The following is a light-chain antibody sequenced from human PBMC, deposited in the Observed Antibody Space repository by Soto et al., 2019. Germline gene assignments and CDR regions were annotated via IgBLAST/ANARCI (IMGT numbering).Light chain of an antibody. J-gene: IGLJ3*02. CDR2: EVS. Sequence: QLVLTQPASVSGSPGQSITISCSGSNSDVGGYNYVSWYQHHPGKAPQLMIYEVSNRPSGVSNRFSGSKSGNTASLTISGLQAEDEAHYFCSSYTSGSTWVFGGGTKVTVL. CDR1: NSDVGGYNY. CDR3: SSYTSGSTWV. V-gene: IGLV2-14*01.